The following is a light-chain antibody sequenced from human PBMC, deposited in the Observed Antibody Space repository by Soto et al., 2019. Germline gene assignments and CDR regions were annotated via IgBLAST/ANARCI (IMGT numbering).Light chain of an antibody. CDR1: QSVSSGY. J-gene: IGKJ1*01. Sequence: EIVLTQSPGTLSLSPGERATLSCRASQSVSSGYLAWYQQNPGQAPRLLIYGAGSRATGIPDRFSGSGSGTDFILTISRLEPEDFAVYYCQQYGSTPVTFGQGTKVDIK. CDR3: QQYGSTPVT. CDR2: GAG. V-gene: IGKV3-20*01.